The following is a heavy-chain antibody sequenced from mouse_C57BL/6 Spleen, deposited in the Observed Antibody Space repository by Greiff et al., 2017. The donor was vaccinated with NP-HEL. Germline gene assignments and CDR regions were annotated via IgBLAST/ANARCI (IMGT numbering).Heavy chain of an antibody. CDR1: GYTFTSYW. Sequence: VQLQQPGTELVKPGASVKLSCKASGYTFTSYWMHWVKQRPGQGLEWIGNINPSNGGTNYNEKFKSKATLTVDKSSSTAYMQLSSLTSEDSAVYYCAREFVTTVVVAWFAYWGQGTLVTVSA. CDR3: AREFVTTVVVAWFAY. D-gene: IGHD1-1*01. V-gene: IGHV1-53*01. J-gene: IGHJ3*01. CDR2: INPSNGGT.